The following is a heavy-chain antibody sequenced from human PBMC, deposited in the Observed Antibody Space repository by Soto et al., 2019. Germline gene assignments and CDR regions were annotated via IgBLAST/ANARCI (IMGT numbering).Heavy chain of an antibody. CDR1: GFTFNNYA. CDR2: ISSSSGST. CDR3: AKEQDSFGPYYFDY. V-gene: IGHV3-23*01. D-gene: IGHD5-18*01. Sequence: EVQLLESGGGLVQPGGSLRLSCAASGFTFNNYAMSWVRQAPGKGLEWVSAISSSSGSTYYADSVKGRFTVSRDTSKNTLYLQMNSLRAEDTAVYYCAKEQDSFGPYYFDYWGQGALVTVSS. J-gene: IGHJ4*02.